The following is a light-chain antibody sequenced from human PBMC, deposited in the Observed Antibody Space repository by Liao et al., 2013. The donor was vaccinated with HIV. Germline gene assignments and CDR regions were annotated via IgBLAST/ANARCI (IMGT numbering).Light chain of an antibody. CDR1: NIGGKS. J-gene: IGLJ3*02. CDR3: QVWDSSSDHPV. Sequence: SYVLTQPSSVSVAPGQTARVNCGGDNIGGKSVHWYQQRPGQAPVLVIYYDRDRPSGIPERFSGSNSGNTATLTISRVEAGDEADYYCQVWDSSSDHPVFGGGTKLTVL. CDR2: YDR. V-gene: IGLV3-21*04.